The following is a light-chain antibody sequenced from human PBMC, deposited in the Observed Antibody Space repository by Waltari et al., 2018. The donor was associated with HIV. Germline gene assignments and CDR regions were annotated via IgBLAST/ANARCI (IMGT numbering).Light chain of an antibody. Sequence: QSPLSQPASVSGSPGQSITIPCPGVRHLVAFYNFVSWYQQPPGQPPQLILSGVSGRPSGVSSRFSGSKSGVTASLTISGLQAEDEAHYFCSSFASQGTLVFGGGTKLTVL. CDR3: SSFASQGTLV. V-gene: IGLV2-14*01. J-gene: IGLJ2*01. CDR2: GVS. CDR1: RHLVAFYNF.